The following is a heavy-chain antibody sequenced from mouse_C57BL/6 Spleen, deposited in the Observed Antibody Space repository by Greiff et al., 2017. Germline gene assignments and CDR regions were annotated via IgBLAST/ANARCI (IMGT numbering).Heavy chain of an antibody. CDR1: GYTFTSYW. V-gene: IGHV1-61*01. CDR2: IYPSDSET. CDR3: ARRVITTVVEYYFDY. D-gene: IGHD1-1*01. Sequence: QVQLQQPGAELVRPGSSVKLSCKASGYTFTSYWMDWVKQRPGQGLEWIGNIYPSDSETHYNQKFKDKATLTVDKSSSTAYMQLSSLTSEDSAVXYCARRVITTVVEYYFDYWGQGTTLTVSS. J-gene: IGHJ2*01.